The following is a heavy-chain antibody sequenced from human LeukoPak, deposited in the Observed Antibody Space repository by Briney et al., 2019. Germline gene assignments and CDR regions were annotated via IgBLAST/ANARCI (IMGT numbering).Heavy chain of an antibody. CDR3: ARAPYSNYVDY. CDR1: GGSISSYY. D-gene: IGHD4-11*01. V-gene: IGHV4-59*01. J-gene: IGHJ4*02. CDR2: ISYSGTT. Sequence: SETLSLTCTVSGGSISSYYWSWIRQPPGKGLEWIGYISYSGTTNYNPFLKSRVTISVDTSKNQFSLKLTSVTAADTAVYFCARAPYSNYVDYWGQGTLVTVSS.